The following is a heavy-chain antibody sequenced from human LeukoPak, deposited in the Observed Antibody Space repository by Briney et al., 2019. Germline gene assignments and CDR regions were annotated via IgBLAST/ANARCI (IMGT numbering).Heavy chain of an antibody. J-gene: IGHJ5*02. Sequence: PSETLSLTCTVSGGSINNYYWSWIRQTPGKGLEWMGYIYYSGSTNYNPSLKSRVTISVDTSKNQFSLKLSSVTAADTAVYYCARSDWMRWFDLWGLGTLVTVSS. CDR3: ARSDWMRWFDL. CDR1: GGSINNYY. V-gene: IGHV4-59*08. D-gene: IGHD1-1*01. CDR2: IYYSGST.